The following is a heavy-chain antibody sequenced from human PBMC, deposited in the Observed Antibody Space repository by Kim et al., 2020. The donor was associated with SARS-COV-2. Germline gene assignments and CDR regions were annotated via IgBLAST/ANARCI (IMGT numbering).Heavy chain of an antibody. J-gene: IGHJ6*02. Sequence: SETLSLTCTVSGDSVATDFWTWVRQAPGKGLDWIGYVSYSGGTSYNPSLRGRLAISVDALRTHVSLKLNSVTSADTAVYYCTRAHQLAPRGYGMDVWGQG. V-gene: IGHV4-59*02. CDR2: VSYSGGT. D-gene: IGHD1-1*01. CDR3: TRAHQLAPRGYGMDV. CDR1: GDSVATDF.